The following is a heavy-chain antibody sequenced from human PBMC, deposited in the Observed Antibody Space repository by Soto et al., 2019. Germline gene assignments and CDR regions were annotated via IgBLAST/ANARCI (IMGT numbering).Heavy chain of an antibody. V-gene: IGHV1-2*02. CDR2: INPNSGGT. CDR1: GYTFTGYY. J-gene: IGHJ6*02. CDR3: GRESQPEWGTAGYYYGMDV. D-gene: IGHD3-16*01. Sequence: ASVKVSCKASGYTFTGYYMHWVRQAPGQGLEWMGWINPNSGGTNYAQKFQGRVTMTRDTSISTAYMELSRLRSDDTAVYYCGRESQPEWGTAGYYYGMDVWGQGTTVTVSS.